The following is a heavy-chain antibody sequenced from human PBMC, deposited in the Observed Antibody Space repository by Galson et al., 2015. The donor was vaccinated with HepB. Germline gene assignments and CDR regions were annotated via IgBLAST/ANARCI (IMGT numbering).Heavy chain of an antibody. CDR1: GFTFDDYA. D-gene: IGHD3-10*01. Sequence: SLRLSCAASGFTFDDYAMHWVRQAPGKGLEWVSGISWNSGSIGYADSVKGRFTISRDNAKNSLYLQMNSLRAEDTALYYCAKDMGVGFGDRRGRHGMDVWGQGTTVTVSS. V-gene: IGHV3-9*01. CDR3: AKDMGVGFGDRRGRHGMDV. J-gene: IGHJ6*02. CDR2: ISWNSGSI.